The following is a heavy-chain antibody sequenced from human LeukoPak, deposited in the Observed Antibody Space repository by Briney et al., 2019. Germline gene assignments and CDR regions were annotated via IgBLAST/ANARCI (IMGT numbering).Heavy chain of an antibody. CDR1: GFTFNNYA. V-gene: IGHV3-23*01. J-gene: IGHJ4*02. CDR2: ISGGGETT. D-gene: IGHD3-10*01. Sequence: GGSLRLSCAASGFTFNNYAMNWVRQAPGKGLEWVSSISGGGETTYYADSAKGRFTISRDNSKNTLYLQMNSLRAEDTAVYYCAKDETGAFDYWGQGTLVTVSS. CDR3: AKDETGAFDY.